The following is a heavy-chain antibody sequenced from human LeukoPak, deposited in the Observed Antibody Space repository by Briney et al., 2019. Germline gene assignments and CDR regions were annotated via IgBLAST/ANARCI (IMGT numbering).Heavy chain of an antibody. CDR2: INPNTGGT. J-gene: IGHJ4*02. V-gene: IGHV1-2*02. Sequence: ASVKVSCKASGYTFTGYYMHWLRQAPGQGLEWMGWINPNTGGTNYAQNFQDRVTMTSDASISTAYMDLSRLTSHDTAVYYCARSQYAVLTGSPDYWGQGTLVTVSS. D-gene: IGHD3-9*01. CDR3: ARSQYAVLTGSPDY. CDR1: GYTFTGYY.